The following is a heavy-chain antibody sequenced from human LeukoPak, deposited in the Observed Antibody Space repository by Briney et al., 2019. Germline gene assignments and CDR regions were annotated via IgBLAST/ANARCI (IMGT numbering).Heavy chain of an antibody. Sequence: GGSLRLSCAASGFTFSSYGMSWVRQAPGKGLEWVSAISGSGGSTYYADSVKGRFTISRDNSKNTLYLQMNSLRAEDTAIYYCAAYRQVLLPFESWGQGTLVTVSS. CDR1: GFTFSSYG. V-gene: IGHV3-23*01. J-gene: IGHJ4*02. CDR3: AAYRQVLLPFES. D-gene: IGHD2-8*02. CDR2: ISGSGGST.